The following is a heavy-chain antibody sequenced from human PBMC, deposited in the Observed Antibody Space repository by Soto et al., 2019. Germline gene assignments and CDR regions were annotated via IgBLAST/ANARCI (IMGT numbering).Heavy chain of an antibody. V-gene: IGHV3-30-3*01. Sequence: QVQLVESGGGVVQPGRSLRLSCAASGFTFSSYAMHWVRQAPGKGLEWVAVISYDGGNKYYADSVKGRFTISRDNSKNTLYLQMNSLRAEDTAVYYCARGGILTGYYGQPPSYYYDGMDVWGQGTTVTVSS. CDR1: GFTFSSYA. D-gene: IGHD3-9*01. J-gene: IGHJ6*02. CDR2: ISYDGGNK. CDR3: ARGGILTGYYGQPPSYYYDGMDV.